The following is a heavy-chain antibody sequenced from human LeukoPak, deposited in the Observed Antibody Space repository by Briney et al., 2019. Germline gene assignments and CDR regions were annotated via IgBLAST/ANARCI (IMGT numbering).Heavy chain of an antibody. CDR1: GFTFSSYS. CDR3: ARGRGAGRSAFDI. CDR2: ISSGSGTI. V-gene: IGHV3-48*04. J-gene: IGHJ3*02. D-gene: IGHD1-14*01. Sequence: GGSLRLSCAASGFTFSSYSMNWVRQAPGKGLEWVSYISSGSGTIYYADSVKGRFTISRDNANNSLYLQINSLRADDTAVYYCARGRGAGRSAFDIWGQGKMVTVSS.